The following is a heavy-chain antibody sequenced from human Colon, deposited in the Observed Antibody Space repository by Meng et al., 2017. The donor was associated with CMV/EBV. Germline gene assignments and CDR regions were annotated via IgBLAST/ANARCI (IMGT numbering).Heavy chain of an antibody. D-gene: IGHD1-1*01. Sequence: GGSLRLSCTASGLTFSDSFMSWVRQAPGKGLEWVANIKQDGSEKFYVDSVKGRFTVSRDNSRNTLYLQMSRLRAEDTAIYYCATDGGAWNLDHWGQGTLVTVSS. CDR1: GLTFSDSF. V-gene: IGHV3-7*01. CDR3: ATDGGAWNLDH. CDR2: IKQDGSEK. J-gene: IGHJ4*02.